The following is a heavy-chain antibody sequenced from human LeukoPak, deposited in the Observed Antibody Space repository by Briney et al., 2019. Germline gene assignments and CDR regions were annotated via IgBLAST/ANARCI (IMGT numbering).Heavy chain of an antibody. CDR3: ARAVGHRRANYYMDV. J-gene: IGHJ6*03. Sequence: GGSLRLSCAASGLTFSSYSMNWVRQAPGKGLEWVSSIGSSSYIYYADSVKGRFTISRDNAKNSLYLQMNSLRAEDTAVYYCARAVGHRRANYYMDVWGKGTTVTVSS. D-gene: IGHD3-10*01. CDR1: GLTFSSYS. CDR2: IGSSSYI. V-gene: IGHV3-21*01.